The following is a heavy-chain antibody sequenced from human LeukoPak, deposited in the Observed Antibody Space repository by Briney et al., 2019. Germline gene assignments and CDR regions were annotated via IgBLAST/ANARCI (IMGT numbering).Heavy chain of an antibody. CDR3: TILAPLPSGSSSREYYLDY. CDR1: GYDFINYG. CDR2: RCIYNGNT. J-gene: IGHJ4*02. Sequence: ASVKVSCKGTGYDFINYGISWVGPAAGQGLEGMGWRCIYNGNTDYKRKVSVTMTTDTSTRIDYMEVSGLRSDDTRVYCCTILAPLPSGSSSREYYLDYWGQGTLVTVSS. V-gene: IGHV1-18*01. D-gene: IGHD6-6*01.